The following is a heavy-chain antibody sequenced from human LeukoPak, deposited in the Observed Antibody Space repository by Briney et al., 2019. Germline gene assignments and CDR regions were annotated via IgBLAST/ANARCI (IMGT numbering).Heavy chain of an antibody. D-gene: IGHD2-15*01. Sequence: SETLSLTCTVSDYSISSGYYWGWIRQPPGKGLAWTGSIFQSGHTYYSPSLKSRVTISVDTSNNRFSLSLSAVTAADTAIYYCARDTRTAQGFDYWGQGILVTVSS. V-gene: IGHV4-38-2*02. J-gene: IGHJ4*02. CDR3: ARDTRTAQGFDY. CDR2: IFQSGHT. CDR1: DYSISSGYY.